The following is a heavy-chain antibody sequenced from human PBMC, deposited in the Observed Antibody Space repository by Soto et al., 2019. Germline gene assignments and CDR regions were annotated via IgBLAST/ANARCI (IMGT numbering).Heavy chain of an antibody. D-gene: IGHD3-16*01. V-gene: IGHV4-30-4*01. CDR2: IFSSGTT. Sequence: PSETLSLTCTVSGDSISSGNKYWSWIRQPPGKGLEWIGYIFSSGTTCYNPSLKSRLTMSLDTSENQFSLKLNSLTDADTAVYYCARVPSPFDYYYAMDVWGQGTTVTVSS. CDR1: GDSISSGNKY. CDR3: ARVPSPFDYYYAMDV. J-gene: IGHJ6*02.